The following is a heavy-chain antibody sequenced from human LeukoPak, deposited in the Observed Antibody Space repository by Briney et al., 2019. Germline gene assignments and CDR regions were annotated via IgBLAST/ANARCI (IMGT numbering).Heavy chain of an antibody. Sequence: GASVKVSCKASGGTFSSYAISWVRQAPGQGLEWMGEIIPIFGTANYAQKFQGRVTITTDESTSTAYMELSSLRSEDTAVYYCARAGHYGSYYYYMDVWGKGTTVTVSS. J-gene: IGHJ6*03. CDR3: ARAGHYGSYYYYMDV. V-gene: IGHV1-69*05. CDR1: GGTFSSYA. CDR2: IIPIFGTA. D-gene: IGHD3-10*01.